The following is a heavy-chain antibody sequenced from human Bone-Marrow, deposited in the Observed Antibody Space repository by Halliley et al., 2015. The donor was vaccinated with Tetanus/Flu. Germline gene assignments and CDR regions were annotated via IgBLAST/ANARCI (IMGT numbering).Heavy chain of an antibody. Sequence: QLVQSGAEVKKSGASVKVSCKASGYTFTSHDINWVRQAPGQGPEYMGWMNPISGNTGYVEKFQGRVTMTRNTSINTAYMELSSLRSEDTAVYYCAREMGATTFDQYYYGMDVWGQGTTVTVSS. CDR2: MNPISGNT. V-gene: IGHV1-8*01. D-gene: IGHD1-26*01. CDR1: GYTFTSHD. J-gene: IGHJ6*02. CDR3: AREMGATTFDQYYYGMDV.